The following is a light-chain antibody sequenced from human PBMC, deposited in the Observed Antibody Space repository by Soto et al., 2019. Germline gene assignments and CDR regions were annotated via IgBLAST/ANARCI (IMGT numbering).Light chain of an antibody. V-gene: IGLV2-11*01. J-gene: IGLJ1*01. Sequence: QSVLTQPRSVSGSPGQSVTISCLGTSSDVGGYNYVSWYQQHPGKAPKLMIYDVNKRPSGVPDRFSGSKSGNTASLTISGLQAEDEADYYCCSYAGSSYVFGTGTKVTVL. CDR3: CSYAGSSYV. CDR1: SSDVGGYNY. CDR2: DVN.